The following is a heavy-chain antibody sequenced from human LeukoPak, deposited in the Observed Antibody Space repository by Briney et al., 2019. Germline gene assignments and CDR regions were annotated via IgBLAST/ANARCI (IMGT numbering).Heavy chain of an antibody. CDR1: GFTFSSYS. CDR2: ISSSSSYI. CDR3: ARDLITMISL. D-gene: IGHD3-22*01. V-gene: IGHV3-21*01. Sequence: PGGSLRLSCAASGFTFSSYSMNWVRQAPGKGLEWVSSISSSSSYIYYADSVKGRFTISRDNAKNSLYLQMSSLRAEDTAVYYCARDLITMISLRGQGTLVTVSS. J-gene: IGHJ4*02.